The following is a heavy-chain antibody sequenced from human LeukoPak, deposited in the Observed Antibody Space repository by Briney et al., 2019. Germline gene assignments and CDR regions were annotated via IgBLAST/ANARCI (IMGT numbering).Heavy chain of an antibody. V-gene: IGHV1-24*01. CDR3: ATVYGSGSYYNPDAFDI. CDR2: FDPEDGET. CDR1: GYTLTELS. J-gene: IGHJ3*02. D-gene: IGHD3-10*01. Sequence: ASVKVSCKVSGYTLTELSMHWVRQAPGKGLEWMGGFDPEDGETIYAQKFQGRVTMTEDASTDTAYMELSSLRSEDTAVYYCATVYGSGSYYNPDAFDIWGQGTMVTVSS.